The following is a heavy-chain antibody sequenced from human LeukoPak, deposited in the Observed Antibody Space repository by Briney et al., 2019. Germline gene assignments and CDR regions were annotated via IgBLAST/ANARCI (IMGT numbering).Heavy chain of an antibody. J-gene: IGHJ4*02. Sequence: PGGSLRLSCAASGFTLSSYAMHWVRQAPGKGLEWVAVISYDGSNKYYADSVKGRFTISRDNSKNTLYLQMNSLRAEDTAVYYCARGRYYYDSSGYYRGYYFDYWGQGTLVTVSS. CDR1: GFTLSSYA. CDR2: ISYDGSNK. V-gene: IGHV3-30-3*01. CDR3: ARGRYYYDSSGYYRGYYFDY. D-gene: IGHD3-22*01.